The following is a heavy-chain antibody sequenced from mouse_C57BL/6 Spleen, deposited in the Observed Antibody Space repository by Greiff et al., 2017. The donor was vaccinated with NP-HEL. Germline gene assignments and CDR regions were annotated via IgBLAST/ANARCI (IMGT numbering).Heavy chain of an antibody. CDR3: AALLLRPWFAY. J-gene: IGHJ3*01. V-gene: IGHV1-42*01. CDR1: GYSFTGYY. CDR2: INPSTGGT. D-gene: IGHD1-1*01. Sequence: VQLKESGPELVKPGASVKISCKASGYSFTGYYMNWVKQSPEKSLEWIGEINPSTGGTTYNQKFKAKATLTVDKSSSTAYMQLKSLTSEDSAVYYCAALLLRPWFAYWGQGTLVTVSA.